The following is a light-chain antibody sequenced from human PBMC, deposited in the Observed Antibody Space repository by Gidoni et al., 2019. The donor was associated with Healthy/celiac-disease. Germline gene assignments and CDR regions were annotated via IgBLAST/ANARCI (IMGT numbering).Light chain of an antibody. J-gene: IGKJ3*01. V-gene: IGKV1-39*01. CDR1: QSISSY. CDR3: QQSYSTPIFT. Sequence: DIQMTQPPSSLSASVGDRVTITCRASQSISSYLTWYQQKPGKAPKLLIYAASSLQSGVPSRFSGSGSGTDFTLTISSLQPEDFATYYCQQSYSTPIFTFGPGTKVDIK. CDR2: AAS.